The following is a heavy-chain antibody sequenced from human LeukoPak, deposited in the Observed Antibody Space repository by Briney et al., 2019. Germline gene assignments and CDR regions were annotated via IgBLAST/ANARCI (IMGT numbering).Heavy chain of an antibody. Sequence: GGSLRLSCAASGLTFSSYSMNWVRQAPGKGLEWVSSISSSSSYIYYADSVKGRFTISRDNAKNSLYLQMNSLRAEDTAVYYCARMGDYGSGIIDYWGQGTLVTVSS. CDR1: GLTFSSYS. D-gene: IGHD3-10*01. V-gene: IGHV3-21*01. J-gene: IGHJ4*02. CDR3: ARMGDYGSGIIDY. CDR2: ISSSSSYI.